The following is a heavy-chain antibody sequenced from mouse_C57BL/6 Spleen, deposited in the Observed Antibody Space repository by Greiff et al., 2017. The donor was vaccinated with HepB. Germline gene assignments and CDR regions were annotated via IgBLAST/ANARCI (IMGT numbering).Heavy chain of an antibody. CDR2: IDPETGGT. CDR1: GYTFTDYE. Sequence: VQVVESGAELVRPGASVTLSCKASGYTFTDYEMHWVKQTPVHGLEWIGAIDPETGGTAYNQKFKGKAILTADKSSSTAYMELRSLTSEDSAVYYCTRDWDEAWFAYWGQGTLVTVSA. J-gene: IGHJ3*01. CDR3: TRDWDEAWFAY. D-gene: IGHD4-1*01. V-gene: IGHV1-15*01.